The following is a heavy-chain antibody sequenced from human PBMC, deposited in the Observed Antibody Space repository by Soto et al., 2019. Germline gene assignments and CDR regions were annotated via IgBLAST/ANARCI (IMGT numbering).Heavy chain of an antibody. CDR1: GGTFSSYA. CDR3: ARHFGGFWSANGAFDI. V-gene: IGHV1-69*06. CDR2: ISPIFGTA. D-gene: IGHD3-3*01. Sequence: SVKVSCKASGGTFSSYAISWVRQAPGQGLEWMGGISPIFGTANYAQKFQGRVTITADKSTSTAYMELSSLRSEETAVYYCARHFGGFWSANGAFDIWGQGTMVTVSS. J-gene: IGHJ3*02.